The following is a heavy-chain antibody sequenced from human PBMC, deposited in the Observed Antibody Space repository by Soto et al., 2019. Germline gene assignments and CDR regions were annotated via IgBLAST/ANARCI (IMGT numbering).Heavy chain of an antibody. CDR3: ARDQGVVVTADNWFDP. CDR1: GGSITDYS. CDR2: IFSSGST. D-gene: IGHD2-21*02. V-gene: IGHV4-4*07. J-gene: IGHJ5*02. Sequence: SETLSLTCTVSGGSITDYSWVWIRQPAGKGLEWIGRIFSSGSTNYNPSLKGRITMSLDTSKNQFSLKLNSAAATDTAVYFCARDQGVVVTADNWFDPWGQGILVTVSS.